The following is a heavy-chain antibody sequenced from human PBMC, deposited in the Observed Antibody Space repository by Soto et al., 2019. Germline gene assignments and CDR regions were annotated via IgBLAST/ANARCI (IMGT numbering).Heavy chain of an antibody. CDR1: EFSLSINGLG. Sequence: QITLKESGPTLVKPTQTLTLTCTFSEFSLSINGLGVGWIRQPPGKALEWLALIYRDDDKRYSPSLMSRLTIXKXTXTNQVVLTMTNMHPMDTATYYCARAYSGYDWGSFDYWGQGTLVTVSS. CDR2: IYRDDDK. J-gene: IGHJ4*02. D-gene: IGHD5-12*01. V-gene: IGHV2-5*02. CDR3: ARAYSGYDWGSFDY.